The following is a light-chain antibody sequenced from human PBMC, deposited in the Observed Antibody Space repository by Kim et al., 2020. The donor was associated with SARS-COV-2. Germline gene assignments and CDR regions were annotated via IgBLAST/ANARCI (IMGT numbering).Light chain of an antibody. V-gene: IGLV3-21*04. CDR2: YDS. CDR1: NIGSKS. CDR3: QVWDSSSDHPV. Sequence: APGKTARITCGGNNIGSKSVHWYQQKPGQAPVLVIYYDSDPPSGIPERFSGSNSGNTATLTISRVEAGDEADYYCQVWDSSSDHPVFGGGTQLTVL. J-gene: IGLJ3*02.